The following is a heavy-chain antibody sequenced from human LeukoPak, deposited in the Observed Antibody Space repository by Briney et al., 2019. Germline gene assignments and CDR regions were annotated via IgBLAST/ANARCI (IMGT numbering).Heavy chain of an antibody. D-gene: IGHD2-2*01. CDR1: GFTFSSYG. Sequence: GSLRLSCAASGFTFSSYGMHWVRQAPGKGLGGVAFRRYDGSNKYYADSVKRRFTISRDNSKNTLYLQMNSLRAEDTAVYYCAKDPEIGVVVVPAAMGLGLRNYYYYMDVWGKGTTVTVSS. J-gene: IGHJ6*03. CDR2: RRYDGSNK. V-gene: IGHV3-30*02. CDR3: AKDPEIGVVVVPAAMGLGLRNYYYYMDV.